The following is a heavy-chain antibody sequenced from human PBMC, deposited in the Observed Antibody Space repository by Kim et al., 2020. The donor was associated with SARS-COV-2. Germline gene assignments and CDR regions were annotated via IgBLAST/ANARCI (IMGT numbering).Heavy chain of an antibody. CDR3: ARMVIDAYCSGGSCYSNNWFDP. Sequence: ASVKVSCKASGYTFTSYGISWVRQAPGQGLEWMGWISAYNGNTNYAQKLQGRVTMTTDTSTSTAYMELRSLRSDDTAVYYCARMVIDAYCSGGSCYSNNWFDPWGQGTLVTVSS. J-gene: IGHJ5*02. D-gene: IGHD2-15*01. V-gene: IGHV1-18*04. CDR2: ISAYNGNT. CDR1: GYTFTSYG.